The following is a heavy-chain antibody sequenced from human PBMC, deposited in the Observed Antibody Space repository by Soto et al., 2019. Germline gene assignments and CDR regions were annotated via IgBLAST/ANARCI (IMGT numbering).Heavy chain of an antibody. CDR1: GGSISSGGYY. CDR2: IYYSGST. V-gene: IGHV4-31*03. D-gene: IGHD6-6*01. J-gene: IGHJ5*02. CDR3: AREGGSIAARNWFDP. Sequence: QVQLQESGPGMVKPSQTLSLTCTVSGGSISSGGYYWSWIRQHPGKGLEWIGYIYYSGSTYYNPSLKSRVTISVDTSKNQFSLKLSSVTAADTAVYYCAREGGSIAARNWFDPWGQGTLVTVSS.